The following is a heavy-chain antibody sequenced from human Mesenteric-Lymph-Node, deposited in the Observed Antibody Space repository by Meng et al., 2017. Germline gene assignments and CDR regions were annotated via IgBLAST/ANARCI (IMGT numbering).Heavy chain of an antibody. CDR3: ARAKNIGIVGATTPFDY. CDR2: ISGNGVTT. J-gene: IGHJ4*02. Sequence: GESLKISCAASGFTFRRDAMTWVRQTPGKGLDWVSAISGNGVTTYYADSVKGRFTISRDNSKNTLYLQMNSLRAEDTAVYYCARAKNIGIVGATTPFDYWGQGTLVTVSS. D-gene: IGHD1-26*01. V-gene: IGHV3-23*01. CDR1: GFTFRRDA.